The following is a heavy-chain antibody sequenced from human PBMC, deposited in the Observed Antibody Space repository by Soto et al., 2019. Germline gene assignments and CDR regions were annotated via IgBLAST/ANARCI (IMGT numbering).Heavy chain of an antibody. CDR1: CGSISSGGYY. J-gene: IGHJ4*02. V-gene: IGHV4-31*03. CDR2: IYYSGST. Sequence: SETLSLTCTVSCGSISSGGYYWSWIRQHPGKGLEWIGYIYYSGSTYYNPSLKSRVTISVDTSKNQFSLKLSSVTAADTAVYYCARYYYGSGSTMPYYFDYWGQGTLVTVSS. D-gene: IGHD3-10*01. CDR3: ARYYYGSGSTMPYYFDY.